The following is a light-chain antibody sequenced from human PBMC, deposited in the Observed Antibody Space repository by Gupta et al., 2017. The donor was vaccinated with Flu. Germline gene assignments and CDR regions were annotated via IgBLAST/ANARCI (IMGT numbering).Light chain of an antibody. CDR1: QSISSY. J-gene: IGKJ3*01. Sequence: DIQLTQSPSSLSASVADRVTITCRASQSISSYLHWYQQKPGKAPKLLIYAASSLQSGVPSRFSGSGSGTDFTLTISSLQPEDFATYYCQQSYSTPRTFGPGTKVDIK. CDR2: AAS. CDR3: QQSYSTPRT. V-gene: IGKV1-39*01.